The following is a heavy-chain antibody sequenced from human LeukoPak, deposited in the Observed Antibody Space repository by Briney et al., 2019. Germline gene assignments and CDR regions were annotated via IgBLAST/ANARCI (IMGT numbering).Heavy chain of an antibody. Sequence: SETLSLTCTVSSDSISSSNYYWGWIRQPPGKGLEWIVSISYSGSTYYSPSLKSRVTISVDTSKNQFSLRLNSVTAADTAVYYCARHHSATSGNYYSSLDYWGQGTLVTVSS. CDR3: ARHHSATSGNYYSSLDY. V-gene: IGHV4-39*01. J-gene: IGHJ4*02. D-gene: IGHD3-10*01. CDR1: SDSISSSNYY. CDR2: ISYSGST.